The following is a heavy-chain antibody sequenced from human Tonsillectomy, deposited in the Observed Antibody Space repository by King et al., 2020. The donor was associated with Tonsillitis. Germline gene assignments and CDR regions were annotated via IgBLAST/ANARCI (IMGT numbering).Heavy chain of an antibody. Sequence: VQLQQWGAGLLKPSETLSLTCAVYGGSFSGYYWSWIRQPPGKGLEWIGEINHSGSTNYNPSLKSRVTISVDTSKNQFSLKLSSVTAADTAVYYCARSPRRYTSGNWNYGVSPYYFDYWGQGTLVTVSS. J-gene: IGHJ4*02. CDR3: ARSPRRYTSGNWNYGVSPYYFDY. D-gene: IGHD1-7*01. CDR2: INHSGST. CDR1: GGSFSGYY. V-gene: IGHV4-34*01.